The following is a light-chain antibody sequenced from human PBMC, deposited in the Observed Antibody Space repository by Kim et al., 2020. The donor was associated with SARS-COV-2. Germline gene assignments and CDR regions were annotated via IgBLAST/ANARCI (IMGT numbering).Light chain of an antibody. CDR2: QDS. J-gene: IGLJ2*01. CDR1: KLGDKY. Sequence: VSPGQTAIITCSGDKLGDKYACWYQQKPGQSPVLVIYQDSKRPSGIPERFSGSNSGNTATLTISGTQAMDEADYYCQAWDSSTARFGGGTQLTVL. V-gene: IGLV3-1*01. CDR3: QAWDSSTAR.